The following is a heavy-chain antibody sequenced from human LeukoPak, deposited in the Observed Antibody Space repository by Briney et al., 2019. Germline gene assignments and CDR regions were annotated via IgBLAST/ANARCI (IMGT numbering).Heavy chain of an antibody. CDR3: ARGPYCSGGSCYSGDQGTLYYFDY. J-gene: IGHJ4*02. D-gene: IGHD2-15*01. V-gene: IGHV4-38-2*02. CDR1: GYSISSGYY. CDR2: IYHSGST. Sequence: SETLSLTCTVPGYSISSGYYWGWIRQPPGKGLEWIGSIYHSGSTYYNPSLKSRVTISVDTSKNQFSLKLSSVTAADTAVYYCARGPYCSGGSCYSGDQGTLYYFDYWGQGTLVTVSS.